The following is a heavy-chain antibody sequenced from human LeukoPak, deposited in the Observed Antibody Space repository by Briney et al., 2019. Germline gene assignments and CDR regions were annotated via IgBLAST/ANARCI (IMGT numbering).Heavy chain of an antibody. V-gene: IGHV3-21*01. D-gene: IGHD7-27*01. J-gene: IGHJ4*02. CDR1: GFTFSSYS. CDR2: ISSSSSYI. Sequence: GGSLRLSCAASGFTFSSYSMNWVRQAPGKGLEWVSSISSSSSYIYYADSVKGRFTISRDNAKNSLYLQMNGLRAEDTAVYYCARDSRMGNFDYWGQGTLVTVSS. CDR3: ARDSRMGNFDY.